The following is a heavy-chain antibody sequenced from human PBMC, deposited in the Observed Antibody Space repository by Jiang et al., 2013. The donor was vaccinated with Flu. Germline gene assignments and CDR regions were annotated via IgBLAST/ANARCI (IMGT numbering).Heavy chain of an antibody. Sequence: QSGSELKKPGASVKVSCKASGYTFTSYAMNWVRQAPGQGLEWMGWINTNTGNPTYAQGFTGRFVFSLDTSVSTAYLQISSLKAEDTAVYYCARDGWGYYDSSGYPXYGMDVWGQGTTVTVSS. D-gene: IGHD3-22*01. CDR2: INTNTGNP. J-gene: IGHJ6*02. CDR1: GYTFTSYA. CDR3: ARDGWGYYDSSGYPXYGMDV. V-gene: IGHV7-4-1*02.